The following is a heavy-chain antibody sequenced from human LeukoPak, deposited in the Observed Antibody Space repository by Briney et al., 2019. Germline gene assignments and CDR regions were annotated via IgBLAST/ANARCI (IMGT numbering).Heavy chain of an antibody. V-gene: IGHV3-30*04. D-gene: IGHD5-18*01. CDR3: ARAKSGYSYGDFDY. CDR1: GFTFSSYA. CDR2: ISYDGSNK. Sequence: PGRSLRLSCAASGFTFSSYAMHWVRQAPGKGLEWVAVISYDGSNKYYADSVKGRFTISRDNSKNTLYLQMNSLRAEDTAVYYCARAKSGYSYGDFDYWGQGTLVTVSS. J-gene: IGHJ4*02.